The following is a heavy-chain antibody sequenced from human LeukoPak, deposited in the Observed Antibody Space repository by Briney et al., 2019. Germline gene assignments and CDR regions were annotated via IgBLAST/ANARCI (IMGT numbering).Heavy chain of an antibody. Sequence: ASVKVSCKASGYTFTGYYMHWVRQAPGQGLEWVGWINPNSGGTNYAQKFQGRVTMTRDTSISTAYMELSRLRSDDTAVYYCARDQTYSYDSSGYYYYYFDYWGQGTLVTVSS. D-gene: IGHD3-22*01. CDR1: GYTFTGYY. CDR3: ARDQTYSYDSSGYYYYYFDY. J-gene: IGHJ4*02. CDR2: INPNSGGT. V-gene: IGHV1-2*02.